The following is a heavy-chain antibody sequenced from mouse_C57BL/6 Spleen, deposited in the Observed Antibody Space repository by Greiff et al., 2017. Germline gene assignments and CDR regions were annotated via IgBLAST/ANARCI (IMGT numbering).Heavy chain of an antibody. Sequence: LQQSGAELVRPGASVKMSCKASGYTFTSYNMHWVKQTPRQGLEWIGAIYPGNGDTSYNQKFKGKATLTGDKSSSTAYMRLSSLTSEDSAVYFCERSWDEGGYYFDYWGQGTTLTVSS. D-gene: IGHD4-1*01. J-gene: IGHJ2*01. CDR3: ERSWDEGGYYFDY. CDR2: IYPGNGDT. CDR1: GYTFTSYN. V-gene: IGHV1-12*01.